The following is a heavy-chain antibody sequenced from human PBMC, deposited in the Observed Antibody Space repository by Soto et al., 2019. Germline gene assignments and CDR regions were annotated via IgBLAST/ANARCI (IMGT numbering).Heavy chain of an antibody. CDR3: AREGSLGLDV. Sequence: EVRLEEAGGGFVQPGGSLRVSCSGSGFIFSSFWMHWVRQGPGKGLEWVSRINGDGASLAYADSVKGRFSISRDNVKNTLHLQMNILGADDTAVYFCAREGSLGLDVWGRGTTVTVSS. D-gene: IGHD3-10*01. V-gene: IGHV3-74*03. CDR2: INGDGASL. CDR1: GFIFSSFW. J-gene: IGHJ6*02.